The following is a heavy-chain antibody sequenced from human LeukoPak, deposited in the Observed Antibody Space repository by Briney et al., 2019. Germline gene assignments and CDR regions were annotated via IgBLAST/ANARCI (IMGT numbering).Heavy chain of an antibody. J-gene: IGHJ4*02. D-gene: IGHD5-18*01. CDR1: EFTFSSYW. CDR3: ARKGYSYGGFDY. Sequence: GGCLRLSCAASEFTFSSYWMSWVRQAPGKGLERVANIKQDGSEKYYVDSVKGRFTISRDNAKNSLYLQMNSLRAEDTAVYYCARKGYSYGGFDYWGQGTLVTVSS. CDR2: IKQDGSEK. V-gene: IGHV3-7*03.